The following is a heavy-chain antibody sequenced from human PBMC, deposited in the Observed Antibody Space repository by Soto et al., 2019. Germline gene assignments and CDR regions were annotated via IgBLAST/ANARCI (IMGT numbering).Heavy chain of an antibody. CDR1: GGSMRSYY. CDR3: ARPARVELGNDAFDI. V-gene: IGHV4-59*01. Sequence: TSETLSLTCTVAGGSMRSYYWTWIRQPPGKGLEWIGYVHYQGGTNYNPSLKTRVTISVDTSKNQFSLTLSSVTAADTAVYYCARPARVELGNDAFDIWGQGTVVTVSS. J-gene: IGHJ3*02. D-gene: IGHD1-7*01. CDR2: VHYQGGT.